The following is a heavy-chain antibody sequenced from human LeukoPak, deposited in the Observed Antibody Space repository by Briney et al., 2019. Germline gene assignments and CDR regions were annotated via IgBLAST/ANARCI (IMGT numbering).Heavy chain of an antibody. CDR2: IYYSGST. Sequence: SETLSLTCTVSGGSISSYYWSWIRQPPGKGLEWIGYIYYSGSTNYNPSLKSRVTISVDTSKNQFSLKLSSVTAADTAVYYCARTYSSSSGGWFDPWGQGTLVTVSS. V-gene: IGHV4-59*01. J-gene: IGHJ5*02. CDR1: GGSISSYY. D-gene: IGHD6-6*01. CDR3: ARTYSSSSGGWFDP.